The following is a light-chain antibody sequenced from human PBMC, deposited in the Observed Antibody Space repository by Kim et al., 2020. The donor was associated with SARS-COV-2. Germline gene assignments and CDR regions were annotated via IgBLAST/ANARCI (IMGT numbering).Light chain of an antibody. CDR1: SSNIGSNA. CDR2: TNN. J-gene: IGLJ3*02. CDR3: AALDDSLNGWV. V-gene: IGLV1-44*01. Sequence: GQRVPISCSGSSSNIGSNAVHWYQQLPGTGPNLLIYTNNQRPSGVPDRFSGSKSGTSASLAISGLQSEDEADYYCAALDDSLNGWVFGGGTQLTVL.